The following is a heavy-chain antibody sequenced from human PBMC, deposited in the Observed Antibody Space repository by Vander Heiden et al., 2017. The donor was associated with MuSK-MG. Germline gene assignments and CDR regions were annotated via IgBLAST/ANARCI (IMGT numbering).Heavy chain of an antibody. Sequence: QVQLVQSGAEVKKPGSSVKVSCKASGGTFSSYAISWVRQAPGQGREWMGGIIPIFGTANDAKKFQGRVTITADESTSTAYMELSSLRSEDTAVYYCASRGEDSSGYLYYFDYWGQGTLVTVSS. J-gene: IGHJ4*02. CDR3: ASRGEDSSGYLYYFDY. V-gene: IGHV1-69*01. CDR2: IIPIFGTA. D-gene: IGHD3-22*01. CDR1: GGTFSSYA.